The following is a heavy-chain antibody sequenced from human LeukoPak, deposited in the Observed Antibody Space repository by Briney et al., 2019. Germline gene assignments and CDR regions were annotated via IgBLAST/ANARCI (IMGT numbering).Heavy chain of an antibody. J-gene: IGHJ5*02. CDR3: AKDPYSSGSDKSNWFDP. V-gene: IGHV3-23*01. Sequence: PGGSLRLSCAASGFTFSSYAMSWVRQAPGKGLEWVSAISGSGGSTYYADSVKGRFTISRDNSKNTLYLQMNSLRAEDTAVYYCAKDPYSSGSDKSNWFDPWGQGTLVTVSS. CDR1: GFTFSSYA. D-gene: IGHD6-19*01. CDR2: ISGSGGST.